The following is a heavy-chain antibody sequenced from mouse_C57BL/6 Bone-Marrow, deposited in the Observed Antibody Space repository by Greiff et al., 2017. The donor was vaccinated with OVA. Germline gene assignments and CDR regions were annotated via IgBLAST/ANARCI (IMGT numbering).Heavy chain of an antibody. D-gene: IGHD1-1*01. CDR1: GFNIKDYY. J-gene: IGHJ3*01. CDR3: TTWGYYYGSRAY. CDR2: LDPEDGDP. Sequence: VQLQQSGAELVRPGASVTLSCTASGFNIKDYYMHWVKQRPEQGLEWIGRLDPEDGDPEYAPQFQGKATMTADTSSNTAYLQLSSLTSEDTAVYYCTTWGYYYGSRAYWGQGTLVTVSA. V-gene: IGHV14-1*01.